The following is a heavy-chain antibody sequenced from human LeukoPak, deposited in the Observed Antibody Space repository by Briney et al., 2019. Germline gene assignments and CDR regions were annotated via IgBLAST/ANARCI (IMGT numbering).Heavy chain of an antibody. Sequence: SETLSLTCAVYGGSFSGYYWSWIRQPPGKGLEWIGEINHSGSTNYNPSLKSRVTISVDTSKNQFSLKLSSVTAADTAVYYCASHRARYCSSTSCPRPFDYWGREPWSPSPQ. CDR3: ASHRARYCSSTSCPRPFDY. CDR2: INHSGST. J-gene: IGHJ4*02. CDR1: GGSFSGYY. D-gene: IGHD2-2*01. V-gene: IGHV4-34*01.